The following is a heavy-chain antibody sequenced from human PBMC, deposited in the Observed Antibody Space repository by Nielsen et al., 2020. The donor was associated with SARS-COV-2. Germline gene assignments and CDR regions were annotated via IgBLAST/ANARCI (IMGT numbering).Heavy chain of an antibody. CDR3: ARDHGTLFDY. CDR1: GFTFSSYA. D-gene: IGHD1-1*01. CDR2: ISYDGSSK. Sequence: GGSLRLSCAASGFTFSSYAMHWVRQAPGKGLEWVAVISYDGSSKYYADSVKGRFTISRDNSKNTLYLQMNSLRAEDTAVYYCARDHGTLFDYWGQGTLVTVSS. J-gene: IGHJ4*02. V-gene: IGHV3-30*04.